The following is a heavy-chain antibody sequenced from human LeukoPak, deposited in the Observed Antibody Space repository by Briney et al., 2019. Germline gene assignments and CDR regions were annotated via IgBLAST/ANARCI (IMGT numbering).Heavy chain of an antibody. Sequence: GGSLRLSCAVSGFTFSSCWMSWVRQAPGKGLEWVANIKPDGSEKFYVDSVKGRFTISRDNSKNTLYLQMNSLRAGDTAVYYCAKEPHYYYDSSGYYDYWGQGTLVTVSS. CDR2: IKPDGSEK. D-gene: IGHD3-22*01. CDR1: GFTFSSCW. V-gene: IGHV3-7*01. CDR3: AKEPHYYYDSSGYYDY. J-gene: IGHJ4*02.